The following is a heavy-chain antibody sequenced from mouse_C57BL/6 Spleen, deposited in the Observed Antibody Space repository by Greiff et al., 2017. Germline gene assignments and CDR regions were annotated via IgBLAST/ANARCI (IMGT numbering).Heavy chain of an antibody. V-gene: IGHV5-12*01. CDR3: ARQKRSLYYFDY. CDR1: GFTFSDYY. CDR2: ISNGGGST. Sequence: EVQVVESGGGLVQPGGSLKLSCAASGFTFSDYYMYWVRQTPEKRLEWVAYISNGGGSTYYPDTVKGRFTISRDNAKNTLYLQMSRLKSEDTAMYYCARQKRSLYYFDYWGQGTTLTVSS. J-gene: IGHJ2*01. D-gene: IGHD6-2*01.